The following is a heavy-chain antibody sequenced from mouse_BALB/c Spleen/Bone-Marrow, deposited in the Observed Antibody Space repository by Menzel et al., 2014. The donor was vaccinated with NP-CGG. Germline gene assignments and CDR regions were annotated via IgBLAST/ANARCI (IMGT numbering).Heavy chain of an antibody. Sequence: VQLQQPGPELVKPGASVKMSCKASGYTFTSYFMHWVKQKPGQGLEWIGYINPYNDATKYNEKFKGKATLTSDKSSSTAYMELSSLTSEDSAVYYCARLDQRYEGYWGQGTTLTVSS. J-gene: IGHJ2*01. CDR1: GYTFTSYF. CDR2: INPYNDAT. CDR3: ARLDQRYEGY. V-gene: IGHV1-14*01. D-gene: IGHD2-10*02.